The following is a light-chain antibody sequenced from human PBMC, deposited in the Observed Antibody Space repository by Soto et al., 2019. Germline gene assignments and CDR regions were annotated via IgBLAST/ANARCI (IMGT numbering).Light chain of an antibody. CDR2: AAS. J-gene: IGKJ3*01. CDR3: QPANSFPPT. V-gene: IGKV1-12*01. Sequence: DIQMTQSPSSVSASVGDRVTITCRASQGISFWLAWYQQKPGKAPELLIYAASSLQSGVPSRFSCGGSGTDFNLTVSRLQPEDFATYYCQPANSFPPTFGPGTKVHIK. CDR1: QGISFW.